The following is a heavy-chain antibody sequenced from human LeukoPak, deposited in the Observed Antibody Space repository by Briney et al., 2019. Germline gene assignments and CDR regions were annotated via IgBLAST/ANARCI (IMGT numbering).Heavy chain of an antibody. D-gene: IGHD7-27*01. CDR2: ISSTSGNK. J-gene: IGHJ4*02. V-gene: IGHV3-21*01. Sequence: GGSLRLSCTASGFIFSTYSMIWVRQAPGKGLEWVSSISSTSGNKYYADSVKGRFTISRDNAKNSLYLQMNSLRAEDTAVYYCAKGDVSVTREFDYWGQGTLVTVSS. CDR3: AKGDVSVTREFDY. CDR1: GFIFSTYS.